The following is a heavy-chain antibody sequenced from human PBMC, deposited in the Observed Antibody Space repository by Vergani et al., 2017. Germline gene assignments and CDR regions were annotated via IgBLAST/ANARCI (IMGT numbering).Heavy chain of an antibody. CDR3: AKANPRNSGYDYLYYYHAMDV. V-gene: IGHV3-23*01. CDR2: ISGSGGST. D-gene: IGHD5-12*01. Sequence: VQLLESGGGLVQPGESLRLSCAASGFTFNHYAMNWVRQAPGKGLEWVSGISGSGGSTYYAGSVKGRFTISRDSSKNTLYLQMNSLSAGDTAVYYCAKANPRNSGYDYLYYYHAMDVWGQGTTVTVSS. J-gene: IGHJ6*02. CDR1: GFTFNHYA.